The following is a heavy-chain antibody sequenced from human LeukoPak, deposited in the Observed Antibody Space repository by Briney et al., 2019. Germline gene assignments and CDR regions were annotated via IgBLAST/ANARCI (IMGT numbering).Heavy chain of an antibody. D-gene: IGHD3/OR15-3a*01. Sequence: ASVKVSCTVSGYTLTELSMHWVRQAPGRGLEWMGGFDPEDGETIYAQKFQGRVTMTEDTSTDTAYMELSSLRSEDTAVYYCAKHFCTGLDCSLFDSWGQGTLVTVSS. CDR3: AKHFCTGLDCSLFDS. V-gene: IGHV1-24*01. CDR1: GYTLTELS. CDR2: FDPEDGET. J-gene: IGHJ4*02.